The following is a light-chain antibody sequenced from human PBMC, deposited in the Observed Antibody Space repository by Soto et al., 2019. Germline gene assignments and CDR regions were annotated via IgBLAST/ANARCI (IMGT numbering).Light chain of an antibody. J-gene: IGKJ1*01. CDR3: QQYGSSGT. CDR1: QSVSSSY. V-gene: IGKV3-20*01. Sequence: EIVMTQSPATLSVSPGERATLSCRASQSVSSSYLAWYQQKPGQAPRLLVYDASNRATGIPDRFSGSGSGTDFTLTISRLEPEDFAVYYCQQYGSSGTFGQGTKVDI. CDR2: DAS.